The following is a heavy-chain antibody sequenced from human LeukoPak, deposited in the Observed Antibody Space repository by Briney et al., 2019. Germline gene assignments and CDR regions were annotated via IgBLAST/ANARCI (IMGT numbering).Heavy chain of an antibody. CDR2: INWNGGST. CDR3: AREGYCSGGSCYFDY. V-gene: IGHV3-20*04. CDR1: GFTFDDYG. D-gene: IGHD2-15*01. Sequence: GGSLRLSCAASGFTFDDYGMSWVRQAPGKGLEWVSGINWNGGSTGYADSVKGRFTISRDNAKNSLYLQMNSLRAEDTALYYCAREGYCSGGSCYFDYWGQGTLVTVFS. J-gene: IGHJ4*02.